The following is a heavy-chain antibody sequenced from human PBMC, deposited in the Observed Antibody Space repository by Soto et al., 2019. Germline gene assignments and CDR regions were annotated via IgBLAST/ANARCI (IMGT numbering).Heavy chain of an antibody. V-gene: IGHV4-38-2*02. D-gene: IGHD2-21*02. CDR2: IYHSGST. CDR3: ARVGPYCGGDCYSPPP. CDR1: GYSIRNGYY. Sequence: SETLSLTCTVSGYSIRNGYYWGWIRQPPGKGLEWIGTIYHSGSTYYTPSLKSRVTISVDASENHFSLKLSSVTVADTAVYYCARVGPYCGGDCYSPPPWGQGTLVTVSS. J-gene: IGHJ5*02.